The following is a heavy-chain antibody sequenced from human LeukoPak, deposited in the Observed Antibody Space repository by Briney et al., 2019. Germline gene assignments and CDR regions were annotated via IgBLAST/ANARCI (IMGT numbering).Heavy chain of an antibody. CDR3: ARAIFRVYCSSTSCFPVTFDY. Sequence: ASVKVSCKASLYTFNNYGLRWVRQAPGQGLEWMGWISAYNGNTNYAQKLQGRVTMTTDTSTSTAYMELRSLRSDDTAVYYCARAIFRVYCSSTSCFPVTFDYCGQGTLVTVSS. CDR2: ISAYNGNT. V-gene: IGHV1-18*01. J-gene: IGHJ4*02. CDR1: LYTFNNYG. D-gene: IGHD2-2*01.